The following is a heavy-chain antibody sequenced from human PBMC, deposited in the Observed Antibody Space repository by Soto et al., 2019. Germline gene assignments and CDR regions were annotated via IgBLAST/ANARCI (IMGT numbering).Heavy chain of an antibody. CDR1: GGTFSSYA. Sequence: GASVKVSCKASGGTFSSYAISWVRQAPGQRLEGMGGIIPIFGTANYAQKFQGRVTIAADESTSTAYMDLSSLRSEDTAVYYFARRSPRGYGNYYYYGMDVWGQGTTVTVSS. CDR3: ARRSPRGYGNYYYYGMDV. V-gene: IGHV1-69*13. CDR2: IIPIFGTA. D-gene: IGHD5-12*01. J-gene: IGHJ6*02.